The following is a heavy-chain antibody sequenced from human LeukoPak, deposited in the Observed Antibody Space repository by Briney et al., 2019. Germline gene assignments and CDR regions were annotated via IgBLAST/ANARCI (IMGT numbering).Heavy chain of an antibody. CDR1: GYTFTSYY. CDR2: TSPSGDST. V-gene: IGHV1-46*01. D-gene: IGHD5-12*01. CDR3: ARAYSGYAPNDY. Sequence: ASVKVSCKASGYTFTSYYVHWVRQAPGQGLEWMGITSPSGDSTTYAQKFQGRVTMSRDTSTSTVSMELSSLRSEDTAVYYCARAYSGYAPNDYWGQGTLVTVSS. J-gene: IGHJ4*02.